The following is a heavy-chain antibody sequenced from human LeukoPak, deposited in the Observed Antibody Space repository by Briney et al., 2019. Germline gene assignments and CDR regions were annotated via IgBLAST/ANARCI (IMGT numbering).Heavy chain of an antibody. D-gene: IGHD3-22*01. CDR1: GFTFSSYA. V-gene: IGHV3-23*01. CDR2: ISGSGGST. CDR3: AKDVWGYYDSSGAFDI. J-gene: IGHJ3*02. Sequence: GGSLRLSCAASGFTFSSYAMSWVRQAPGKGLEWVSAISGSGGSTYYADSVKGRFTISRDNSKNTLYLQMNSLRAEDTAVYYCAKDVWGYYDSSGAFDIWGQGTMVTVSS.